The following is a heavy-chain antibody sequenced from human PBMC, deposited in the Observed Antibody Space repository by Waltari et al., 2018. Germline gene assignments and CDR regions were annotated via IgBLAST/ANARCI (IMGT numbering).Heavy chain of an antibody. CDR2: IIPILGIA. CDR3: ARDLHYYYGMDV. CDR1: GGTSSSYA. Sequence: QVQLVQSGAEVKKPGSSVKVSCKASGGTSSSYAISWVRQAPGQGREWMGRIIPILGIANYAQKFQGRVTITADESTSTAYMELSSLRSEDTAVYYCARDLHYYYGMDVWGQGTTVTVSS. V-gene: IGHV1-69*04. J-gene: IGHJ6*02.